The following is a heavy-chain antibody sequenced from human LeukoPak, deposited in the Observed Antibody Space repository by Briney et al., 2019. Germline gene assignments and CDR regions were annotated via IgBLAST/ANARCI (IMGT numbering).Heavy chain of an antibody. CDR2: IHYSGST. V-gene: IGHV4-59*08. CDR1: GGSINSYY. CDR3: ARSTGRDGYNFGY. J-gene: IGHJ4*02. Sequence: VKPSETLSLTCTVSGGSINSYYWSWIRQFPGKGLEWIGYIHYSGSTDYNPSLKGRVTISVDTSKSQFTLKLSSVTAADTAVYYCARSTGRDGYNFGYWGQGTLVTVSS. D-gene: IGHD5-24*01.